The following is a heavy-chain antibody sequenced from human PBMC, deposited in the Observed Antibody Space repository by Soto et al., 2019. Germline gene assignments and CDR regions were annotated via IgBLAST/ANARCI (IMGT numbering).Heavy chain of an antibody. J-gene: IGHJ3*02. CDR3: TIGSWSGEVFDI. D-gene: IGHD2-21*01. CDR1: GGTFSTYS. Sequence: QVQLVQSGAEVKKPGSSVKDSCKDSGGTFSTYSMFWVRQAPGQGLEWMGRIIPMLGIRNYAQRFQDRVTITAGKYTATAHMELSSLRSEDTALYYCTIGSWSGEVFDIWGQGTMVTVSS. V-gene: IGHV1-69*02. CDR2: IIPMLGIR.